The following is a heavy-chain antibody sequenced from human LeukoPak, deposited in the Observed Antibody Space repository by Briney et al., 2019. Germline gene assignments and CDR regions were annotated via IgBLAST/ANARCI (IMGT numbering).Heavy chain of an antibody. CDR2: ISWDGGST. CDR1: GSTFDDYA. Sequence: GGSLRLSCAASGSTFDDYAMHWVRQAPGKGLEWVSLISWDGGSTYYADSVKGRFTISRDNSKNSLYLQMSSLRAEDTALYFCAKARGLIGGAFDIWGQGTMVTVSS. D-gene: IGHD3-22*01. J-gene: IGHJ3*02. V-gene: IGHV3-43D*03. CDR3: AKARGLIGGAFDI.